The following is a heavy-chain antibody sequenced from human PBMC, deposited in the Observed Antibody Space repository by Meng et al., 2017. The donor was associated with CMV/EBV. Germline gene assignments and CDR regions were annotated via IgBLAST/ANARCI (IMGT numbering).Heavy chain of an antibody. V-gene: IGHV4-34*01. D-gene: IGHD3-22*01. CDR2: INHSGST. Sequence: QVQLQQWGAGLLKPSETLPLTCAVYGGSFSGYYWSWIRQPPGKGLEWIGEINHSGSTNYNPSLKSRVTISVDTSKNQFSLKLSSVTAADTVVYYCARVWDSGWDYWGQGTLVTVSS. CDR1: GGSFSGYY. CDR3: ARVWDSGWDY. J-gene: IGHJ4*02.